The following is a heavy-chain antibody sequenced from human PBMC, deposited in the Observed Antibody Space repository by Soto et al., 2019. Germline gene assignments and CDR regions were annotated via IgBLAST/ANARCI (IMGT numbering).Heavy chain of an antibody. Sequence: GGSLRLSCTASGFTFGDYAMSWFRQAPGKGLEWVGFIRSKAYGGTTEYAASVKGRFTISRDDSKSIAYLQMNSLKTEDTAVYYCTRERALRYFDLGDFDDWGKGTLVTVSS. V-gene: IGHV3-49*03. CDR3: TRERALRYFDLGDFDD. D-gene: IGHD3-9*01. CDR2: IRSKAYGGTT. J-gene: IGHJ4*02. CDR1: GFTFGDYA.